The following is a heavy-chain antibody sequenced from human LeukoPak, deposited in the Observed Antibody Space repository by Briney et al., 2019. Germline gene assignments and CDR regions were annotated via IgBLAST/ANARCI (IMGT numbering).Heavy chain of an antibody. CDR3: ARTRGDYDILTAPASY. CDR2: IIPIFGTA. D-gene: IGHD3-9*01. Sequence: GASVKVSCKASGGTFSSYAISWVRQAPGQGLEWMGGIIPIFGTANYAQKFQGRVTMTTDIPTSTAYMELRSLTSDDTAVYYCARTRGDYDILTAPASYWGQGTLVTISS. V-gene: IGHV1-69*05. CDR1: GGTFSSYA. J-gene: IGHJ4*02.